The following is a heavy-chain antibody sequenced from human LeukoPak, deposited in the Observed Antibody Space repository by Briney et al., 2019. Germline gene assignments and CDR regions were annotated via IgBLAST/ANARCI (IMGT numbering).Heavy chain of an antibody. CDR2: IYSGGGT. V-gene: IGHV3-66*01. CDR1: GFIVSSNY. D-gene: IGHD6-13*01. J-gene: IGHJ4*02. Sequence: GGSLRLSCAASGFIVSSNYLSWVRQAPGKGLEWVSVIYSGGGTYYADSVKGRFTISRENSKNTLYLQMNSLRAEDTAVYYCARANTLYSSSWVPKYWGQGTLVTVSS. CDR3: ARANTLYSSSWVPKY.